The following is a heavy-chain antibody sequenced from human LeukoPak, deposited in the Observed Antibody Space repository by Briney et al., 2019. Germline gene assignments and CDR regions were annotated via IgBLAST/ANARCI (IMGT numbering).Heavy chain of an antibody. CDR1: GGSISSSSYY. Sequence: SETLSLTCTVSGGSISSSSYYWGWIRQPPGKGLERIGSIYYSGSTYYNPSLKSRVTISVDTSKNQFSLKLCSVTAADTAVYYCARRIAAAGTNAFDIWGQGTMVTVSS. V-gene: IGHV4-39*01. J-gene: IGHJ3*02. CDR3: ARRIAAAGTNAFDI. CDR2: IYYSGST. D-gene: IGHD6-13*01.